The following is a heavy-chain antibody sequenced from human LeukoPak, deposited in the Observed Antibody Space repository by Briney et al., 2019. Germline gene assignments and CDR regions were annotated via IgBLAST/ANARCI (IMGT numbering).Heavy chain of an antibody. V-gene: IGHV4-34*01. Sequence: SETLSLTCAVYGESFSGYYWSWIRQPPGKGLEWIGEINHSGSTNYNPSLKSRVTISVDTSKNQFSLKLSSVTAADTAVYYCARGGHSYGFDYWGQGTLVTVSS. CDR2: INHSGST. CDR1: GESFSGYY. D-gene: IGHD5-18*01. J-gene: IGHJ4*02. CDR3: ARGGHSYGFDY.